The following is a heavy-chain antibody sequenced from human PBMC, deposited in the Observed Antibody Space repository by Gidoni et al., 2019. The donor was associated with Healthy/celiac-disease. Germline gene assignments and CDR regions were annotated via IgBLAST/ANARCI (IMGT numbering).Heavy chain of an antibody. Sequence: QVQLQESGPVLVKPSETLSLTCTVSGGSISSYYWSWIRQPPGKRLEWIGYIYYSGSTNYNPSLKSRVTISVDTSKNQFSLKLSSVTAADTAVYYCARAGIAAAGTNLIFDYWGQGTLVTVSS. CDR2: IYYSGST. CDR3: ARAGIAAAGTNLIFDY. D-gene: IGHD6-13*01. V-gene: IGHV4-59*01. J-gene: IGHJ4*02. CDR1: GGSISSYY.